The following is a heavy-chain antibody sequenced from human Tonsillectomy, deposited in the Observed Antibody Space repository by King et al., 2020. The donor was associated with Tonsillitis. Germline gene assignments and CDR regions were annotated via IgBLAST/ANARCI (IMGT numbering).Heavy chain of an antibody. V-gene: IGHV4-30-2*01. Sequence: QLQESGSGLVKPSQTLSLTCAVSGGSISSGGYSWSWIRQPPGKGLEWIGYIYHSGSTYYNPSLKSRVTISVDRSKNQFSLKLSSVTAADTAVYYCARGPTEAFDIWGQGTMVTVSS. CDR1: GGSISSGGYS. CDR2: IYHSGST. D-gene: IGHD4-17*01. J-gene: IGHJ3*02. CDR3: ARGPTEAFDI.